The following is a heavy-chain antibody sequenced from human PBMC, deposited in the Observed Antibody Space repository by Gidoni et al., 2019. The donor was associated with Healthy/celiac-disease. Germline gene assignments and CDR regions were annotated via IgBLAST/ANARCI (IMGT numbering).Heavy chain of an antibody. J-gene: IGHJ5*02. D-gene: IGHD2-2*01. Sequence: QLQLQESGPGLVKPSETLSLTCPVPGGPISSSSYYSGWIRQPPGKGLEWIGSIYYSGSTYYNPSLKSRVTISVDTSKNQFSLKLSSVTAADTAVYYCARSIVVVPAAMLGPYRWWVGWFDPWAREPWSPSPQ. CDR1: GGPISSSSYY. V-gene: IGHV4-39*01. CDR3: ARSIVVVPAAMLGPYRWWVGWFDP. CDR2: IYYSGST.